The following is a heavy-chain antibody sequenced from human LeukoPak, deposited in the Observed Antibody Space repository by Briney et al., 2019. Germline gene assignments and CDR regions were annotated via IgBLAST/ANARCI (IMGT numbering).Heavy chain of an antibody. Sequence: SETLSLTCTVSGYSIAHGFFWAWIRQPPGGGLEWIGSLYHSGTTYYNTSLKSRIGTSVDTSKNQFSLKLGLVTAADTAVYYCARVEVPRDINDWYFDLWGRGTLVTVSS. CDR1: GYSIAHGFF. CDR2: LYHSGTT. J-gene: IGHJ2*01. D-gene: IGHD2-15*01. CDR3: ARVEVPRDINDWYFDL. V-gene: IGHV4-38-2*02.